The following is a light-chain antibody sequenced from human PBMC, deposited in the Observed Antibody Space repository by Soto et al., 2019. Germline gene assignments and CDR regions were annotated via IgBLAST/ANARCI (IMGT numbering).Light chain of an antibody. J-gene: IGLJ2*01. CDR1: SSDVGSYNR. V-gene: IGLV2-18*01. CDR2: EVS. CDR3: SLYTSSSTLV. Sequence: QAVVTQPPSVSGSPGQSVTISCTGTSSDVGSYNRVSWYQQPPGTAPKLMIYEVSNRPSGVPDRFSGSKSGNTASLTISGLQAEDEGDYYCSLYTSSSTLVFGGGTQLTVL.